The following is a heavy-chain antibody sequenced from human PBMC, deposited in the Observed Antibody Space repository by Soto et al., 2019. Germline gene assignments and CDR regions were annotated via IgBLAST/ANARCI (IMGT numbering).Heavy chain of an antibody. J-gene: IGHJ4*02. CDR2: IDPIDGTT. CDR1: GGTFSSYA. D-gene: IGHD3-10*01. CDR3: ATVPVGVRGVIDYYFDY. Sequence: SVKVSCKASGGTFSSYAISWVRQAPGQGLEWMGGIDPIDGTTIYAQKFQGRVTMTEDTSTDTAYMELSSLRSEDTAVYYCATVPVGVRGVIDYYFDYWGQGTLVTVSS. V-gene: IGHV1-69*06.